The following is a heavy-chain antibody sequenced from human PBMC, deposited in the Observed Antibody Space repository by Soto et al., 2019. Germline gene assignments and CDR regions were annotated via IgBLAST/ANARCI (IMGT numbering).Heavy chain of an antibody. Sequence: GGSLRLSCAASGFTFRSYAMSWVRQAPGKELEWVSAISGSGGSTYYADSVKGRVTISRDNSKNTLYLQMNRLRAEDTAVYYCAKDRWDIVVVTAHDYWGQGTLVTVSS. V-gene: IGHV3-23*01. D-gene: IGHD2-21*02. CDR2: ISGSGGST. J-gene: IGHJ4*02. CDR1: GFTFRSYA. CDR3: AKDRWDIVVVTAHDY.